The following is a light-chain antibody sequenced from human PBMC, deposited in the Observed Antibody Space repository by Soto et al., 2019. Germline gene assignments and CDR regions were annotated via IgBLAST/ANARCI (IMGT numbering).Light chain of an antibody. V-gene: IGKV3-11*01. Sequence: EIVLTQSPATLSFSPGQRATLSCRASQSVSNYLAWYQQRPGQAPRLLIYDASNRATGIPARFSGSGSGTDFTLTISGLEPEDFAVYYCQQCGSSSTFGQGTRLEIK. CDR1: QSVSNY. CDR3: QQCGSSST. CDR2: DAS. J-gene: IGKJ5*01.